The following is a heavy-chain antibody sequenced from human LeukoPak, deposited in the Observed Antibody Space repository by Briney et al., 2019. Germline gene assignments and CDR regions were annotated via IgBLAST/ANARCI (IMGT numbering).Heavy chain of an antibody. CDR3: ATGAGVSHRGAFDI. J-gene: IGHJ3*02. CDR2: ICADNGNT. D-gene: IGHD1-14*01. CDR1: GYTFTSYG. Sequence: VASVKVSCKASGYTFTSYGISWVRQAPGQGLEWMGWICADNGNTNYAQKLPGRVTMTTDTSTSTAYMELRSLRSDDTAVYYCATGAGVSHRGAFDIWGQGTMVTVSS. V-gene: IGHV1-18*01.